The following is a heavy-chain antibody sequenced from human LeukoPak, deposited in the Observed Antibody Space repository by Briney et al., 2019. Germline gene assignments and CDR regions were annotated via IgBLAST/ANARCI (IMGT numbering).Heavy chain of an antibody. Sequence: ATVKVSCKTSGYTFPSYDINWVRQATGQGLEWMGWMNPNSGNTGYTQKFQGRVTITRNTSITTAYMELSSLRSEDTAVYYCARGPKWTGSYYYFDYWGQGTLVTVSS. J-gene: IGHJ4*02. CDR1: GYTFPSYD. CDR3: ARGPKWTGSYYYFDY. D-gene: IGHD1-26*01. CDR2: MNPNSGNT. V-gene: IGHV1-8*01.